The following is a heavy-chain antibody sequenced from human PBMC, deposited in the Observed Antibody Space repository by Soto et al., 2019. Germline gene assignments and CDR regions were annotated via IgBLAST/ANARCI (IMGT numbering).Heavy chain of an antibody. CDR1: GFTFSSYA. V-gene: IGHV3-30*04. J-gene: IGHJ3*02. D-gene: IGHD7-27*01. Sequence: GGSLRLSCAASGFTFSSYAMHWVRQAPGKGLEWVAVISYDGSNKYYADSVKGRFTISRDNSKNTLYLQMNSLRAEDTAVYYCARGTSLTGDQAFDIWGQGTMVTVSS. CDR3: ARGTSLTGDQAFDI. CDR2: ISYDGSNK.